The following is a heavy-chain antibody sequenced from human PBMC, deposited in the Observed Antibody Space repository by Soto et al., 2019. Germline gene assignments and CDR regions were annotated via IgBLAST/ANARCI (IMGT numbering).Heavy chain of an antibody. D-gene: IGHD6-19*01. V-gene: IGHV4-4*02. CDR1: GGSISSGNW. J-gene: IGHJ5*02. CDR3: ARDLAVAGHRGWFDP. Sequence: PSETLSLTCAVSGGSISSGNWWSWVRQPPGKGLEWIGEIYHTGSTNYNPSLKSRVTISVDKSKNQFSLKLYSVTAADTAVYYCARDLAVAGHRGWFDPWGQGTLVTVSS. CDR2: IYHTGST.